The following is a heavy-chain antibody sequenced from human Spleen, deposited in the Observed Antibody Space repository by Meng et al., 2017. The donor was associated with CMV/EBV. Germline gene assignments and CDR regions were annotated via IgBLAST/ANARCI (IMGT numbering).Heavy chain of an antibody. CDR3: VRTNLGEMAARGWFDP. CDR2: FLNDEK. J-gene: IGHJ5*02. D-gene: IGHD3-16*01. V-gene: IGHV2-26*01. Sequence: KGVRRIRPAPGKGQGGGCRVFLNDEKSYRTSLKSRLTISKDTPKSQVVLTMTNMDPVDTATYYCVRTNLGEMAARGWFDPWGQGTLVTVSS. CDR1: KG.